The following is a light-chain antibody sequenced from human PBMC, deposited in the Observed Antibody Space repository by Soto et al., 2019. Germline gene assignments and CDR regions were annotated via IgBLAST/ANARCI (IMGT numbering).Light chain of an antibody. V-gene: IGKV4-1*01. Sequence: DIVMTQSPDSLAVSLGERATINCRSSQNLLYSSNNKNYLAWYQHKPGQPPKLLIYWASTRESGVPDRFSGSGSGTDFTLTISSLQAEDVAVYSCQQYYGSPWTFGQGTKVEIK. CDR2: WAS. CDR3: QQYYGSPWT. CDR1: QNLLYSSNNKNY. J-gene: IGKJ1*01.